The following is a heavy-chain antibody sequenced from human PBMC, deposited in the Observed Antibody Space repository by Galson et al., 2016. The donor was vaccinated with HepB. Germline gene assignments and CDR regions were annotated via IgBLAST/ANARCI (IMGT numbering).Heavy chain of an antibody. CDR3: ARCRWLLLFDY. CDR1: SGSIGSYY. D-gene: IGHD2-15*01. CDR2: INYSGST. V-gene: IGHV4-59*01. Sequence: SETLSLTCTVSSGSIGSYYWSWIRQPPGKGLEWIGYINYSGSTNYNPSLKSRVTISVDTSKKQSSLKLSSVTAAATAVYYWARCRWLLLFDYWGQGTLVTVSS. J-gene: IGHJ4*02.